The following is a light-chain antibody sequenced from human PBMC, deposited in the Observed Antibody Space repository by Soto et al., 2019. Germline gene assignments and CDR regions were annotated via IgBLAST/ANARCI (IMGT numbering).Light chain of an antibody. J-gene: IGLJ2*01. CDR1: SSDVGGYNY. CDR3: SSYAGSKTL. CDR2: EVS. Sequence: QSALTQPPSASGSPGQSVTISCTGTSSDVGGYNYFSWYQQHPGKAPKLMIYEVSKRPSGVPDRFSGSKSGNTASLTVSGPQAEAEADYYCSSYAGSKTLFGGGTKLTVL. V-gene: IGLV2-8*01.